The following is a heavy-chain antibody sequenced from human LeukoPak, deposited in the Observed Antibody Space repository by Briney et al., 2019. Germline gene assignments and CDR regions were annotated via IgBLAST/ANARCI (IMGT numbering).Heavy chain of an antibody. CDR2: ISDSGSST. J-gene: IGHJ4*02. V-gene: IGHV3-23*01. CDR3: TKDHGFYSSGWHPLFDH. CDR1: GFTFSSYA. Sequence: GGSLRLSCAATGFTFSSYAMSWVRQAPGKGLEWVSTISDSGSSTYYTDSVKGRFTFSRDNSKNTLHLQMNSLRAEDTAVYYCTKDHGFYSSGWHPLFDHWGQGTLVTVTP. D-gene: IGHD6-19*01.